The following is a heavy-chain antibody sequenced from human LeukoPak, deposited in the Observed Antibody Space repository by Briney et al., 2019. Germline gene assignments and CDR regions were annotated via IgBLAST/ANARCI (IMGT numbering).Heavy chain of an antibody. J-gene: IGHJ6*02. V-gene: IGHV1-69*13. CDR1: GGTFSSYA. CDR3: AREATDGAHSLMDV. D-gene: IGHD4/OR15-4a*01. Sequence: ASVKVSCKASGGTFSSYAISWVRQAPGQGLEWMGGIIPIFGTANYAQKFQGRVTITADESTRTAYMELSSLRSEDTAVYYCAREATDGAHSLMDVWGQGTTVTVSS. CDR2: IIPIFGTA.